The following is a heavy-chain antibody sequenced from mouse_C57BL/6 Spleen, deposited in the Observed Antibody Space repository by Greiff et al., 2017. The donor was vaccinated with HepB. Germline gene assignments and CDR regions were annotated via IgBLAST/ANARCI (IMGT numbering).Heavy chain of an antibody. J-gene: IGHJ3*01. D-gene: IGHD1-1*01. Sequence: EVKLMESGEGLVKPGGSLKLSCAASGFTFSSYAMSWVRQTPEKRLEWVAYISSGGDYIYYADTVKGRFTISRDNARNTLYLQMSSLKSEDTAMYYCTRDEDGSSLFAYWGQGTLVTVSA. V-gene: IGHV5-9-1*02. CDR3: TRDEDGSSLFAY. CDR1: GFTFSSYA. CDR2: ISSGGDYI.